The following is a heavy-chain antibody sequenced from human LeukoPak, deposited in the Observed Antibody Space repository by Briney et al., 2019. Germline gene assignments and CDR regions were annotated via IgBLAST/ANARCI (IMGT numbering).Heavy chain of an antibody. D-gene: IGHD2-8*01. V-gene: IGHV3-15*01. CDR2: IKSKTDGGTT. CDR3: TTDGSCTNGVCYPLGY. J-gene: IGHJ4*02. Sequence: GGSLRLSCAASGFTFSNAWMSWVRQALGKGLEWVGRIKSKTDGGTTDYAAPVKGRFTISRDDSKNTLYLQMNSLKTEDTAVYYCTTDGSCTNGVCYPLGYWGQGTLVTVSS. CDR1: GFTFSNAW.